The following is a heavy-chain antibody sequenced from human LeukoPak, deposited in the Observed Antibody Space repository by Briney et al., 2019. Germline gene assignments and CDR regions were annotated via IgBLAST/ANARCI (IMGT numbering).Heavy chain of an antibody. CDR3: ARGRLRGSSTSCYPF. CDR1: GYTFTGYY. D-gene: IGHD2-2*01. CDR2: VNPNSGGT. J-gene: IGHJ4*02. V-gene: IGHV1-2*02. Sequence: GASVKVSCKASGYTFTGYYMHWVRQAPGQGLEWMGWVNPNSGGTNYAQKFQGRVTMTRDTPISTAYMELSRLRSDDTAVYYCARGRLRGSSTSCYPFWGQGTLVTVSS.